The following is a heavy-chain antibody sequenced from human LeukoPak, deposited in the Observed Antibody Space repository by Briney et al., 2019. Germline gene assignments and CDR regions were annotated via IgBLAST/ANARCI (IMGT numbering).Heavy chain of an antibody. D-gene: IGHD6-19*01. Sequence: GASVKVSCKASGYTFTGYYMHWVRQAPGQGLEWMGWINPNSGGTNYAQKFEGRVTMTRDTSISTAYMELSRLRSDDTAVYCCASAIAVADTGFDYWGQGTLVTVSS. CDR2: INPNSGGT. J-gene: IGHJ4*02. CDR1: GYTFTGYY. CDR3: ASAIAVADTGFDY. V-gene: IGHV1-2*02.